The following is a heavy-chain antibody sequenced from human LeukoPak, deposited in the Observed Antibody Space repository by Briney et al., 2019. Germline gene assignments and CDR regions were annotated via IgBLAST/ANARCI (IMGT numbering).Heavy chain of an antibody. CDR1: GFTFSSYA. CDR3: AKPRSAESPFDY. D-gene: IGHD3-3*01. J-gene: IGHJ4*02. V-gene: IGHV3-23*01. Sequence: GGSLRLSCAASGFTFSSYAMSWVRQAPGKGLEWVSGFSGSGGSTYYAGSVQGRFTISRDNSKNTLYLQMNSLRAEDTAVYYCAKPRSAESPFDYWGQGTLVTVSS. CDR2: FSGSGGST.